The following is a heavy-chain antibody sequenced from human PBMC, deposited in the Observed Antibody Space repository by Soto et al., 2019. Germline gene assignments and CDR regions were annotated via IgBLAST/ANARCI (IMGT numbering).Heavy chain of an antibody. J-gene: IGHJ4*02. CDR3: ARDTIFGVGAFDY. CDR1: GGSISSYY. D-gene: IGHD3-3*01. V-gene: IGHV4-59*01. CDR2: IYYTGIT. Sequence: QVQLQESGPGLVKPSETLSLTCTVSGGSISSYYWSWIRQPPGKGLEWIGYIYYTGITNYNPSLKLRVTISVDTSKKQFSLKLTSVTAADTAAYYCARDTIFGVGAFDYWGQGTLVTVPS.